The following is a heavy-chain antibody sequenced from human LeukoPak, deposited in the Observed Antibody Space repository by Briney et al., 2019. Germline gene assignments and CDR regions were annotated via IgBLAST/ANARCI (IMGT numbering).Heavy chain of an antibody. CDR1: GFTVSSNY. CDR2: IYSGGST. Sequence: PGGSLRLSCAASGFTVSSNYMSWVRHAPGKGLEWVSVIYSGGSTYYADSVKGRFTISRDNSKNTLYLQMNSLRAEDTAVYYCAKQGGIQLWRMDAFDIWGQGTMVTVSS. J-gene: IGHJ3*02. D-gene: IGHD5-18*01. CDR3: AKQGGIQLWRMDAFDI. V-gene: IGHV3-53*01.